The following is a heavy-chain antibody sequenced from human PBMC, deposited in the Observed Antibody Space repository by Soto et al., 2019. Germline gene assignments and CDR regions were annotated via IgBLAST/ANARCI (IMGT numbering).Heavy chain of an antibody. CDR1: GFTFSSYS. V-gene: IGHV3-21*01. CDR2: ISSSSSYI. Sequence: PGGSLRLSCAASGFTFSSYSMNWVRQAPGKGLEWVSSISSSSSYIYYADSVKGRFTISRDNAKNSLYLQMNSLRAEDTAVYYCARVVVPAAISDAFDIWGQGTMVTVSS. CDR3: ARVVVPAAISDAFDI. J-gene: IGHJ3*02. D-gene: IGHD2-2*01.